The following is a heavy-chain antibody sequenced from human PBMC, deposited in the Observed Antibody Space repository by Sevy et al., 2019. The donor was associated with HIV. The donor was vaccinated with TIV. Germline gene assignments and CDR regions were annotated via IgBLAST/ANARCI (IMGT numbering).Heavy chain of an antibody. CDR1: GYTFTGYY. J-gene: IGHJ4*02. Sequence: ASVKVSCKASGYTFTGYYMHWVRQAPGQGLEWMGWINPDSGGPNYAPKFQGRVTLTRDTSISIAYIELSRLKSDDTAVYYCVRDDRDGYFDYWGQGTLVTVSS. CDR3: VRDDRDGYFDY. CDR2: INPDSGGP. V-gene: IGHV1-2*02.